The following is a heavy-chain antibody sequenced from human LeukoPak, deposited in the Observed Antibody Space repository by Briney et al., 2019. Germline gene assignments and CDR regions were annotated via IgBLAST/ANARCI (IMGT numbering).Heavy chain of an antibody. J-gene: IGHJ4*02. D-gene: IGHD3-10*01. CDR3: EREWFGESN. CDR1: GFTFSSSN. Sequence: GGSLRLSCAPSGFTFSSSNMHWVRQSPVKGLEGVALISYDGTKTYYGESVKGRFTVPRDNSKNMLFLQMNSLSAEDTAIYYCEREWFGESNWGQGARVTVSS. V-gene: IGHV3-30*04. CDR2: ISYDGTKT.